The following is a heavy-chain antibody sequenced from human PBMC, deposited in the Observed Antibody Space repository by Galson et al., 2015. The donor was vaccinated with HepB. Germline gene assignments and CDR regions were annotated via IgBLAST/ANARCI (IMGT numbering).Heavy chain of an antibody. V-gene: IGHV5-10-1*01. D-gene: IGHD6-13*01. CDR1: RYTFTSYW. CDR2: INPSDSNI. Sequence: QSGAEVKKPGESLRISCKGSRYTFTSYWISWVRQTPGKGLEWMGKINPSDSNIFYNPSFQGHVTISADRSLNTVYLQWGSLKASDTAMYYCARQYSSSWYIVYFDYWGQGTPVTVSS. CDR3: ARQYSSSWYIVYFDY. J-gene: IGHJ4*02.